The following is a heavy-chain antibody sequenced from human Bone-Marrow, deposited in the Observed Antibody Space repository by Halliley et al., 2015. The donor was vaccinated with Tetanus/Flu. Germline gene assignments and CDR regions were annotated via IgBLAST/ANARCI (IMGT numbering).Heavy chain of an antibody. J-gene: IGHJ6*02. V-gene: IGHV5-51*01. CDR2: IFPGDSDT. Sequence: LEWMVMIFPGDSDTRYSPPFQGQVTIPIDKSISPAYLQWSSLQASNTGIYYCARQIGNYAMDVWGQGTTVTVSS. CDR3: ARQIGNYAMDV. D-gene: IGHD3-16*01.